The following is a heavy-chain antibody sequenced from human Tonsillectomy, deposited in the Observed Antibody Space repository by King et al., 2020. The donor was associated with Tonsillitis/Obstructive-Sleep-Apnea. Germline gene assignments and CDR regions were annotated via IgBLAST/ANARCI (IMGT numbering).Heavy chain of an antibody. CDR2: SRNKANDYTT. Sequence: VQLVESGGGLVQPGGSLRLSCAASGFTFSDHYMDWVRQAPGKGLEWVGRSRNKANDYTTKYAASVEGRFTISRDDSKNSLFLQMNSLKIEDAAVYYCCRGGEGTHPLGSTNYFSGMDVWGQGNKVTVPS. CDR1: GFTFSDHY. CDR3: CRGGEGTHPLGSTNYFSGMDV. D-gene: IGHD1-26*01. J-gene: IGHJ6*02. V-gene: IGHV3-72*01.